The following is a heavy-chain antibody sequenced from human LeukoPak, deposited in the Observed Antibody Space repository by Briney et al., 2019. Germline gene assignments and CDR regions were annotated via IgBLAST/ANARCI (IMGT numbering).Heavy chain of an antibody. CDR3: VRRTASDF. V-gene: IGHV3-23*01. J-gene: IGHJ4*02. CDR1: GCCFTSHV. D-gene: IGHD2-21*02. CDR2: VGGGGDYT. Sequence: GGYLRLSCAASGCCFTSHVMIWVGQAPGKGLEWVASVGGGGDYTYYSDSVKGRFTISRDNSENTVYLQMKSLRAEYTAVYYCVRRTASDFWGQGALVTVSS.